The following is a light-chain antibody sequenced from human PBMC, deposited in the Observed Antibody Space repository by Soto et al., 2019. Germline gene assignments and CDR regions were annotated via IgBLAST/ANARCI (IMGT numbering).Light chain of an antibody. CDR1: QSISNY. Sequence: DIQMTQSPSSLSASVGDRVAITCRASQSISNYLSWYQQKPGKVPKLLIYAASTLQSGVTSRFRGSGSGTDFTRSISSLQPEDVATYFCQKDNSAPFTFGPGTKVHIK. V-gene: IGKV1-27*01. CDR2: AAS. J-gene: IGKJ3*01. CDR3: QKDNSAPFT.